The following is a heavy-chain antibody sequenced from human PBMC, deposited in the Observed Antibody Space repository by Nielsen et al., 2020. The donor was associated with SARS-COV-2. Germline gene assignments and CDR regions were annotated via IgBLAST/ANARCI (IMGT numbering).Heavy chain of an antibody. CDR3: ARQADILTGRYYYYMDV. D-gene: IGHD3-9*01. CDR2: ISAYNGNT. V-gene: IGHV1-18*01. J-gene: IGHJ6*03. Sequence: WVRQAPGQGLEWMGWISAYNGNTNYAQKLQGRVTMTTDTSTSTAYMELRSLRSDDTAVYYCARQADILTGRYYYYMDVWGKGTTVTVSS.